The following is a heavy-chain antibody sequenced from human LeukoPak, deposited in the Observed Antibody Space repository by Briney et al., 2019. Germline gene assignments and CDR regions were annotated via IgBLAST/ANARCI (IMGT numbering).Heavy chain of an antibody. J-gene: IGHJ4*02. CDR2: INHSGST. V-gene: IGHV4-34*01. CDR1: GGSFSGYY. D-gene: IGHD3-9*01. CDR3: ARGVDILSGYHFDY. Sequence: PSETLSLTCAVYGGSFSGYYWSWIRQPPGKGLEWIGEINHSGSTNYNPSLKSRVTISVDTSKNQFSLRLSSVTAADTAVYYCARGVDILSGYHFDYWGQGTLVTVSS.